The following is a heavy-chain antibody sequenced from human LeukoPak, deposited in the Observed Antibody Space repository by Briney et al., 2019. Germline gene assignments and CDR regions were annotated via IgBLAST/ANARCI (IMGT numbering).Heavy chain of an antibody. CDR3: ASSSFDSFLNF. V-gene: IGHV1-18*01. J-gene: IGHJ4*02. CDR2: ISAYNGNT. Sequence: ASVKVSCKTSGYTFTNYGITWVRQAPGQGLEWMGWISAYNGNTIYAQKLQGRVSMTTDTSTSTVDMELSSLRSEDTAMYYCASSSFDSFLNFWGQGTLVTVSS. D-gene: IGHD3-9*01. CDR1: GYTFTNYG.